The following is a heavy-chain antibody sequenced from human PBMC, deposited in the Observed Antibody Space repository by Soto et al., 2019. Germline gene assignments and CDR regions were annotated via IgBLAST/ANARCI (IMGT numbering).Heavy chain of an antibody. CDR3: ASGRGLLLAAN. Sequence: GGSLRLSCAASGFTVSSNYMSWVRQAPGKGLEWVSIIGSGGSTYYADSVKGRFTISRDNSKNTLYLQMNSLRAEDSAVYYCASGRGLLLAANWGQGTMVTVSS. CDR2: IGSGGST. CDR1: GFTVSSNY. V-gene: IGHV3-53*01. J-gene: IGHJ3*01. D-gene: IGHD1-26*01.